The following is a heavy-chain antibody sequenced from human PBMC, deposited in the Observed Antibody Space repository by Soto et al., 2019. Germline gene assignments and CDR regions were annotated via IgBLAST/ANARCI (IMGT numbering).Heavy chain of an antibody. CDR1: GYTFTSYG. J-gene: IGHJ5*02. CDR2: ISAYNGNT. Sequence: GASVKVSCKASGYTFTSYGISWVRQAPGQGLEWMGWISAYNGNTNYAQKRQGRVTMTTDTSTSTAYMELKSLTSDDTAVYCCASDGAGSGSYPPNWFDPWGQGPLVTVAA. V-gene: IGHV1-18*01. D-gene: IGHD3-10*01. CDR3: ASDGAGSGSYPPNWFDP.